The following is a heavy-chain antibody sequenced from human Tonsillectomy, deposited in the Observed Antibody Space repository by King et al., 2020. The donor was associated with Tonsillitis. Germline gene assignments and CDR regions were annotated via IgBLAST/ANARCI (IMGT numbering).Heavy chain of an antibody. D-gene: IGHD5-12*01. J-gene: IGHJ4*02. CDR1: GFTVSSNY. V-gene: IGHV3-66*01. CDR3: ELVDIVGTTYFDY. CDR2: IYSGGST. Sequence: EVQLVESGGGLVQPGGSLRLSCAASGFTVSSNYMSWVRQAPGKGLEWVSVIYSGGSTYYADSVKGRFTISRDDSKNTLFLQMNSLRAEDTAVYYCELVDIVGTTYFDYWGQGTLVTVSS.